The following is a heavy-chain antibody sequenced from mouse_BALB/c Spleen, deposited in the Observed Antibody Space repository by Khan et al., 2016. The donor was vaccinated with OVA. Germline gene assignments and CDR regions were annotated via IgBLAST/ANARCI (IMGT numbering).Heavy chain of an antibody. D-gene: IGHD2-10*01. V-gene: IGHV9-3-1*01. Sequence: QIQLVQSGPELKKPGETVKISCKASGYSFTNYGMNWVKQSPGKALKWMGWINTYTGEPTYADDFKGRFAFSLETSASTAYLQINNLKNEDTATYFCARPPYFSYTLDHWGQGTSVTVSA. J-gene: IGHJ4*01. CDR1: GYSFTNYG. CDR3: ARPPYFSYTLDH. CDR2: INTYTGEP.